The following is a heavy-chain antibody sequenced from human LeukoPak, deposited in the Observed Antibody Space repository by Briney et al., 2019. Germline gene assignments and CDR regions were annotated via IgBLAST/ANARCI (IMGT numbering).Heavy chain of an antibody. CDR1: GGSINSHY. CDR3: VRRDPGWDYFDY. J-gene: IGHJ4*02. V-gene: IGHV4-59*08. Sequence: SETLSLTCAVSGGSINSHYWGWIRQPPGKGLQWIGDIFYTGKNNYNPSLKSRVTISLDTSKDHLSLHLTSVLAADTAIYYCVRRDPGWDYFDYWGQGILVTVSS. D-gene: IGHD6-19*01. CDR2: IFYTGKN.